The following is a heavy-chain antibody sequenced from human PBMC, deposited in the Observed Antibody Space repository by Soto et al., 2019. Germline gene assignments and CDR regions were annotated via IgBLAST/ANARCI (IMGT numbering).Heavy chain of an antibody. D-gene: IGHD3-22*01. CDR1: GYTFTNYA. CDR2: INTGKGNT. J-gene: IGHJ5*02. CDR3: ARDYYDSKNWFDP. V-gene: IGHV1-3*04. Sequence: ASVKVSCKASGYTFTNYAMHWVRQAPGQRLEWMGWINTGKGNTKYSQKFQGRVTITRDTSASTAYMELRSLRSDDTAVYYCARDYYDSKNWFDPWGQGTLVTVSS.